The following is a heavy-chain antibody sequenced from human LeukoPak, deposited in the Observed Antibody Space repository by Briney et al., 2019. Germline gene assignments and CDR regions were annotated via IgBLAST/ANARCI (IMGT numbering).Heavy chain of an antibody. Sequence: SETLSLTCTVSAGSISSSSYYWGWIRQPPGKGLEWIGSIYYSGSTYYNLPLKSRVTISVDTSKNQFSLKLSSVTGADTAVYYCARRGGGRAFDIWGQGTMVTVSS. CDR1: AGSISSSSYY. CDR2: IYYSGST. V-gene: IGHV4-39*01. D-gene: IGHD2-21*01. J-gene: IGHJ3*02. CDR3: ARRGGGRAFDI.